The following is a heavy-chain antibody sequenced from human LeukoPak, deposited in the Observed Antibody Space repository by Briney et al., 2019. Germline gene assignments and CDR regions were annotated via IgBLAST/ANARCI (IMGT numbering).Heavy chain of an antibody. CDR1: GFTFSTYA. Sequence: GGSLRLSCAASGFTFSTYAVNWVRQAPGKGLEWVSTISGSGDSTYYADSVKGRFTISRDNAKNSLYLQMNSLRAEDTAVYYCGRGRGNGGYDDFDYWGQGTLVTVSS. CDR2: ISGSGDST. CDR3: GRGRGNGGYDDFDY. D-gene: IGHD5-12*01. V-gene: IGHV3-21*01. J-gene: IGHJ4*02.